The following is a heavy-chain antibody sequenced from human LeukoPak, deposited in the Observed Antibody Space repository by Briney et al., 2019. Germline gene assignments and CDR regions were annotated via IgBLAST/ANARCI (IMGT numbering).Heavy chain of an antibody. CDR1: GGSISSGSYY. Sequence: SQTLSLTCTVSGGSISSGSYYWRWVRQPAGKGLEWIGRIYTSGSTNYNPSLKSRVTISVDTSKNQFSLKLSSVTAADTAVYYCARETWDYYYYMDVWGKGTTVTVSS. CDR3: ARETWDYYYYMDV. CDR2: IYTSGST. J-gene: IGHJ6*03. V-gene: IGHV4-61*02.